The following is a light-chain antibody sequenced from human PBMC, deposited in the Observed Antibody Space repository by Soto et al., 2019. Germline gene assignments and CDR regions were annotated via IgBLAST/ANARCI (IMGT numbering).Light chain of an antibody. CDR2: GAS. J-gene: IGKJ5*01. V-gene: IGKV3-20*01. Sequence: EIVLTQSPGTLSLSPGERVTLSCRASQSVSSSYLAWYQQKPGQAPRLLIYGASSRATGIPDRFSGSGSGTEVTLTISRREPEDFAVYYCQQYGSSPGTFGQGTRLEIK. CDR1: QSVSSSY. CDR3: QQYGSSPGT.